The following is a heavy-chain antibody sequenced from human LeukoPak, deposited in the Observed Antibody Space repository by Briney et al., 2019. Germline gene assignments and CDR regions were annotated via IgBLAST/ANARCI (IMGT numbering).Heavy chain of an antibody. Sequence: VASVKVSCKASGGTFSSYAISWVRQAPGQGLEWMGRIIPILGIANYAQEFQGRVTITADKSTSTAYMELSSLRSEDTAVYYCASVNYYDSSGYYYDYWGQGTLVTVSS. CDR3: ASVNYYDSSGYYYDY. J-gene: IGHJ4*02. V-gene: IGHV1-69*04. CDR1: GGTFSSYA. CDR2: IIPILGIA. D-gene: IGHD3-22*01.